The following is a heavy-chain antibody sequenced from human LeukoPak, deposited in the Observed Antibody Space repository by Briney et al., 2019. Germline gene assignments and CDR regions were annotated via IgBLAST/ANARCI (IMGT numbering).Heavy chain of an antibody. CDR1: GFTFSSYG. CDR2: IRSKANSYAT. J-gene: IGHJ4*02. Sequence: GSLRLSCAASGFTFSSYGMHWVRQASGKGLEWVGHIRSKANSYATAYAASVRGRFTISRDDSKNTAYLQMSSLKTEDTAVYYCTRLGGGYGELDNWGQGTLVTVSS. D-gene: IGHD5-12*01. CDR3: TRLGGGYGELDN. V-gene: IGHV3-73*01.